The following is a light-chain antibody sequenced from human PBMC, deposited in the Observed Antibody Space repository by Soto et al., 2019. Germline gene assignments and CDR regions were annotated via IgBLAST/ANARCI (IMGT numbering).Light chain of an antibody. V-gene: IGKV1-39*01. CDR1: QNINNY. CDR3: QQSYTTPPT. J-gene: IGKJ1*01. Sequence: DTQMTQSPSSLSASVGDRVTATCRASQNINNYLNWYQQKPGKAPKLLIHAASTLHTGVPSRFSGGGSGTDFTLTISSLQPEDFATYSCQQSYTTPPTFGQGTKVEI. CDR2: AAS.